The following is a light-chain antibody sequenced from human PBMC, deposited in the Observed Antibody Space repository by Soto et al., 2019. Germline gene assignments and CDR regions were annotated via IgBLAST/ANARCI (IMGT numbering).Light chain of an antibody. V-gene: IGKV3-11*01. CDR2: DAS. J-gene: IGKJ5*01. CDR3: QQRNNWPIT. CDR1: QSVSSY. Sequence: ILLTQSPSTLSLSPGERATLSCRASQSVSSYLAWYQPKPGQAPRLLIYDASNRATGIPVRFSGSGSGTDFTLTISSLEPEDFEIYYCQQRNNWPITFGQGTRLEIK.